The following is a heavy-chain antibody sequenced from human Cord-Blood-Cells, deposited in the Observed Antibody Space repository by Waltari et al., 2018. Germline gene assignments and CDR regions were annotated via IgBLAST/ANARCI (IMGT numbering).Heavy chain of an antibody. D-gene: IGHD6-13*01. J-gene: IGHJ4*02. CDR2: IKRKTDGGTT. CDR1: GFTFSNAW. V-gene: IGHV3-15*01. Sequence: EVQLVESGGGLVKPGGSLRLSCAASGFTFSNAWMSWVRQAPGKGLEWVGRIKRKTDGGTTDYAAPVKGRFTISRDDSKNTLYLQMNSLKTEDTAVYYCTTDPRGIAAAGTTFDYWGQGTLVTVSS. CDR3: TTDPRGIAAAGTTFDY.